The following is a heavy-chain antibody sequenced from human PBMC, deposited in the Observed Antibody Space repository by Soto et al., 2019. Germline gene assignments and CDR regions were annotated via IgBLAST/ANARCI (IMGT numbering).Heavy chain of an antibody. V-gene: IGHV4-39*07. Sequence: ASETLSLTCTVSGGSISSSSYYWGWIRQPPGKGLEWIGNMFNTGSTNYNPSLKSRVTISVDTSKNQFSLKLSSVTAADTAVYYCARDLWGYCGADCYPLDVWGQGTTVTVSS. D-gene: IGHD2-21*02. CDR1: GGSISSSSYY. J-gene: IGHJ6*02. CDR3: ARDLWGYCGADCYPLDV. CDR2: MFNTGST.